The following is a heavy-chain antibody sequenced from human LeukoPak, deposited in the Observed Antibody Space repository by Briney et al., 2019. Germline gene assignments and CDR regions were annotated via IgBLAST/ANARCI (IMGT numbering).Heavy chain of an antibody. CDR3: SRENGAFSPFGY. J-gene: IGHJ4*02. Sequence: SETLSLTCGVSGGSISNTNWWSWVRQPPGQGLEWIGEISLTGLTHYNPSLESRVTVSLDKSKNQLSLTLTSVTAADTAVYYCSRENGAFSPFGYWGQGTLVTVLS. V-gene: IGHV4-4*02. CDR1: GGSISNTNW. CDR2: ISLTGLT. D-gene: IGHD2-8*01.